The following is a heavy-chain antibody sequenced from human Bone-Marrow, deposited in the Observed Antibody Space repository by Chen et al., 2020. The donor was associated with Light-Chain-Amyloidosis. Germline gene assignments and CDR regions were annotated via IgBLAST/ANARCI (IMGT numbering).Heavy chain of an antibody. D-gene: IGHD2-15*01. J-gene: IGHJ4*03. Sequence: DVQLVETGGGLIQPGGSLRLSCAASGFSVSSIYMNWVRQAPGKEPEWVAVIYNDADGSTLYADSVGGRFVISSDNSKNMVYLQMNSLRAEDTATCHCTRGSRAAGSWGSGYFDYWGQGTLVTVSS. CDR1: GFSVSSIY. CDR3: TRGSRAAGSWGSGYFDY. CDR2: IYNDADGST. V-gene: IGHV3-53*02.